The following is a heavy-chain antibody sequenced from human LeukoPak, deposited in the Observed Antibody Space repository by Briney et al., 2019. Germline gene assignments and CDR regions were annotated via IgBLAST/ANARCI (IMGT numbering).Heavy chain of an antibody. Sequence: SETLSLTCAFYGGSFSGYSLTWIRQPPGKGLEWIGEINHSGINHFNPSLKSRVTISADTSKRQVFLNLSAVTAADTAVYYCAKKKVDVVGNQYYYYYGLDVWGQGTTVTVSS. CDR3: AKKKVDVVGNQYYYYYGLDV. D-gene: IGHD2-21*01. CDR2: INHSGIN. J-gene: IGHJ6*02. CDR1: GGSFSGYS. V-gene: IGHV4-34*01.